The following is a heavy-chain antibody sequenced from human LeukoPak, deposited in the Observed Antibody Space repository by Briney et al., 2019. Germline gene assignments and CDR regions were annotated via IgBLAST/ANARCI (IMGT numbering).Heavy chain of an antibody. Sequence: SETLSLTCTVSGGSTSSSSYNWGWIRQPPGKGLEWIASIYYSGSTYYNPSLKSRVTILVDTSKKQFSLKLSSVTAADTAVYYCARGGSGYDWFDPWGQGTLVTVFS. D-gene: IGHD5-12*01. CDR3: ARGGSGYDWFDP. CDR2: IYYSGST. CDR1: GGSTSSSSYN. J-gene: IGHJ5*02. V-gene: IGHV4-39*07.